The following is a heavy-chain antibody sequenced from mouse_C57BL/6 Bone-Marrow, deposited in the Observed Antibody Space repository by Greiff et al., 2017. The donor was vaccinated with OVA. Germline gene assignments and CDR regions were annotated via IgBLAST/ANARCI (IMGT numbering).Heavy chain of an antibody. CDR3: AREGGLLWDYFDY. CDR2: IYPGDGDT. V-gene: IGHV1-82*01. D-gene: IGHD2-1*01. CDR1: GYAFSSSW. J-gene: IGHJ2*01. Sequence: QVQLQQSGPELVKPGASVKISCKASGYAFSSSWMNWVKQRPGKGLEWIGRIYPGDGDTTYNGKFKGKATLTADKSSSTAYMQLSSLTSEDSAVYFCAREGGLLWDYFDYWGQGTTLTVSS.